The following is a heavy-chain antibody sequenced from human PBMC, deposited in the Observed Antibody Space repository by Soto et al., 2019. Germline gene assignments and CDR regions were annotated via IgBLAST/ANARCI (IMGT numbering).Heavy chain of an antibody. CDR2: IYYSGST. D-gene: IGHD5-18*01. CDR1: GGSVSSGRYY. CDR3: ARISGYSYGLPPYFDY. Sequence: QVQLQESGPGLVKPSETLSLTCTVSGGSVSSGRYYWSWIRQPPGKGLEWIGYIYYSGSTHYNPSLKSRVTISVDTSKNQFSLKLSSVTAADTAVYYCARISGYSYGLPPYFDYWGQGTLVTVSS. V-gene: IGHV4-61*01. J-gene: IGHJ4*02.